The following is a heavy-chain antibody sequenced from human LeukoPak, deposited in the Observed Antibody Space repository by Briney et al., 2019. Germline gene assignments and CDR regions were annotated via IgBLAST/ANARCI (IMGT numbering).Heavy chain of an antibody. V-gene: IGHV3-30*04. CDR1: GFTFSSYA. CDR2: ISYDGSNK. CDR3: ARDAATMIVVVINSPDY. Sequence: PGGSLRLSCAASGFTFSSYAMHRVRQAPGKGLEWVAVISYDGSNKYCADSVKGRFTISRDNSKNTLYLQMNSLRAEDTAVYYCARDAATMIVVVINSPDYWGQGTLVTVSS. D-gene: IGHD3-22*01. J-gene: IGHJ4*02.